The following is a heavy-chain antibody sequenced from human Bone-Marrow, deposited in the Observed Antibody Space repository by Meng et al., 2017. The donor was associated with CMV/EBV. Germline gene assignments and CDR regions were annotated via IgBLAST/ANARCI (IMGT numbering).Heavy chain of an antibody. CDR1: GGSISSSSYY. Sequence: GPLRLSCTVSGGSISSSSYYWGWIRQPPGKGLEWIGSIYYSGSTYYNPSLKSRVTISVDTSKNQFSLKLSSVTAADTAVYYCARGVPQARPIDYWGQGTLVTVSS. CDR2: IYYSGST. J-gene: IGHJ4*02. V-gene: IGHV4-39*07. CDR3: ARGVPQARPIDY. D-gene: IGHD6-6*01.